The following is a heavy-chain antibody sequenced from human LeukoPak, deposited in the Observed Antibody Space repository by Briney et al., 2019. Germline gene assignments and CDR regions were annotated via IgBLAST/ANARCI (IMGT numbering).Heavy chain of an antibody. CDR3: AKVAGDRMDY. J-gene: IGHJ4*01. V-gene: IGHV1-18*01. Sequence: GASVKVSCKASGYTFATYGFCWVRQAPGHGLEWMGWISSNTGKTDYAQKFQGRVTLTTDTSTSTAYMELRSLRPDDTALYYCAKVAGDRMDYWGHGTLLTVSS. CDR1: GYTFATYG. D-gene: IGHD6-13*01. CDR2: ISSNTGKT.